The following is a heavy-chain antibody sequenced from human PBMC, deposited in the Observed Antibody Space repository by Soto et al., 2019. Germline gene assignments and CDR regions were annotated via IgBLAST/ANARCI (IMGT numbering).Heavy chain of an antibody. Sequence: QVQLQESGPGLVKPSQTLSLTCTVSGGSISSGGTGSYWTWIRQLPGKGLEWIGYIYYTGNTYYNPSLKIRPTISLDTSENQSSLKLTSVTAADTAVYFCASGHDAYKVRYWGQGTLVTVSS. D-gene: IGHD1-1*01. J-gene: IGHJ4*02. CDR1: GGSISSGGTGSY. CDR2: IYYTGNT. CDR3: ASGHDAYKVRY. V-gene: IGHV4-31*03.